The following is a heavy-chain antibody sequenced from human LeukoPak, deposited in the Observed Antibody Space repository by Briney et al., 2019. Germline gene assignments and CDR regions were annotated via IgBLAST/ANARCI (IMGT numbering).Heavy chain of an antibody. CDR1: GGSISSSSYY. Sequence: PSETLSLTCTVSGGSISSSSYYWGWIRQPPGKGLEWIGSIYYSGSTYYNPSLKSRVTISVDTSKNQFSLKLSSVTAADTAVSYCARGAWPSMGFYDILTGYYFDYWGQGTLVTVSS. J-gene: IGHJ4*02. V-gene: IGHV4-39*01. D-gene: IGHD3-9*01. CDR3: ARGAWPSMGFYDILTGYYFDY. CDR2: IYYSGST.